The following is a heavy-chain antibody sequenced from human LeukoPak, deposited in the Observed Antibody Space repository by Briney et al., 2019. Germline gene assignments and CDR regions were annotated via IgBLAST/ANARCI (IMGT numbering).Heavy chain of an antibody. CDR2: INHSGST. D-gene: IGHD6-19*01. CDR3: ARDRNGAVAGDNWFDP. Sequence: SETLSLTCAVYGGSFSGYYWSWIRQPPGKGLEWIGEINHSGSTNYNPSLKSRVTISVDTSKNQFSLKLSSVTAADTAVYYCARDRNGAVAGDNWFDPWGQGTLVTVSS. J-gene: IGHJ5*02. V-gene: IGHV4-34*01. CDR1: GGSFSGYY.